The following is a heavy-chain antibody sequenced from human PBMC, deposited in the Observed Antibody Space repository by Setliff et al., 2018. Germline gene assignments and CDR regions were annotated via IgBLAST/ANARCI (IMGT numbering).Heavy chain of an antibody. J-gene: IGHJ5*02. V-gene: IGHV4-61*09. Sequence: SETLSLTCTVSGGSISSGNYYWSWIRQPAGKGLEWIGHISPGGSTNYNPSLRSRVTISLDTSKNHFSLRVNSVTAADTAVYYCARGAGWWDLWGQGTLVTVPQ. CDR1: GGSISSGNYY. CDR2: ISPGGST. CDR3: ARGAGWWDL.